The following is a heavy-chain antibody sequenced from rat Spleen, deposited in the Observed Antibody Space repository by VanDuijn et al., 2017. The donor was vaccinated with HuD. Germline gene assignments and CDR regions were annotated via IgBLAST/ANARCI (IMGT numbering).Heavy chain of an antibody. CDR2: ISTGGGNT. D-gene: IGHD1-2*01. CDR1: GFTFSNYD. V-gene: IGHV5S13*01. J-gene: IGHJ3*01. CDR3: ARHGPYYSSPYNWFAY. Sequence: EVQLVESGGGLVQPGRSLKLSCAASGFTFSNYDMAWVRQAPTKGLEWIASISTGGGNTYYRDSVKGRFTISRDNAKNTQYLQMDSLRSEDTATYYCARHGPYYSSPYNWFAYWGQGTLVTVSS.